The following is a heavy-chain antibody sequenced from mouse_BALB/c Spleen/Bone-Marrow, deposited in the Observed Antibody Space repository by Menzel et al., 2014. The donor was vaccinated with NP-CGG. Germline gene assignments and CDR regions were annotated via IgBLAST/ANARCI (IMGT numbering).Heavy chain of an antibody. J-gene: IGHJ1*01. D-gene: IGHD2-1*01. V-gene: IGHV5-2*01. CDR2: INSDGGST. CDR1: EYEFPSHD. CDR3: ARSSTMYWYFDV. Sequence: DVMLVESGGGLVQPGESLKLSCESTEYEFPSHDMSWVRKTPEKRLELVAAINSDGGSTYYPDTMERRFIISRDNTKKTLYLQMSSLRSEDTALYYCARSSTMYWYFDVWGAGTTVTVSS.